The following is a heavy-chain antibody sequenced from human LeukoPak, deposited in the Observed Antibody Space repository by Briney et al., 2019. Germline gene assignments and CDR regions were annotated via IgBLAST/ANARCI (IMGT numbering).Heavy chain of an antibody. J-gene: IGHJ4*02. CDR1: GGSFSGYY. CDR3: ARDLVAGRPFDY. Sequence: SETLSLTCAVYGGSFSGYYWSWIRQPPGKGLEWIGEINHSGSTNYNPSLKSRVTISVDTSKNQFSLKLSSVTAADTAVYYCARDLVAGRPFDYWGQGTLVTVSP. V-gene: IGHV4-34*01. CDR2: INHSGST. D-gene: IGHD6-19*01.